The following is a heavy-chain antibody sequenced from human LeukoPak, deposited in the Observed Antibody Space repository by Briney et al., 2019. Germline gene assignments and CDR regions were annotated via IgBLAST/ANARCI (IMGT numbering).Heavy chain of an antibody. D-gene: IGHD1-26*01. CDR2: IIPIFGTA. Sequence: SVKVSCKASGGAFSSYGISWVRQAPGQGLEWMGRIIPIFGTANYAQKFQGRVTITADKFTSTAYMEVSSLRSEDTAVYYCARDPISPPRSPFDYWGQGTLVTVSS. CDR3: ARDPISPPRSPFDY. V-gene: IGHV1-69*06. J-gene: IGHJ4*02. CDR1: GGAFSSYG.